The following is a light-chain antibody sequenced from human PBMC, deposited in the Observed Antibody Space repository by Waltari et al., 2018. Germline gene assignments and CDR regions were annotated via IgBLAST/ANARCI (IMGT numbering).Light chain of an antibody. CDR2: RNA. V-gene: IGLV1-47*01. J-gene: IGLJ2*01. CDR3: AAWDDKLGGRWE. CDR1: SSNIGSNV. Sequence: QSVLTQPPSASGTPGQRVTISCSGSSSNIGSNVVNWYQQVPGTTPKLLIYRNAQRPSGVPARFSGSKSGTSASLAISGLRSEDEADYYCAAWDDKLGGRWEFGGGTKLTVL.